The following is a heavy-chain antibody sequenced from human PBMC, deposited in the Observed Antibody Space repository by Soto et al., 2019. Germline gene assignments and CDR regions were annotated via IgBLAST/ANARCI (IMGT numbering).Heavy chain of an antibody. CDR2: ITPILGIA. J-gene: IGHJ5*02. V-gene: IGHV1-69*02. Sequence: GASVKVSCKASGGTFSSYTISWVRQAPGQGLEWMGRITPILGIANYAQKFQGRVTITADKSTSTAYMELSSLRSEDTAVYYCAFKWFGEFEIDPSGQATLVTGSS. D-gene: IGHD3-10*01. CDR1: GGTFSSYT. CDR3: AFKWFGEFEIDP.